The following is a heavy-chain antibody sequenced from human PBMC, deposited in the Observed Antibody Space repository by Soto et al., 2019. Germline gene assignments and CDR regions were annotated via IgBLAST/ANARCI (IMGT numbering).Heavy chain of an antibody. D-gene: IGHD5-12*01. CDR1: GCTFSNYG. CDR2: IWYDGSNK. CDR3: AREGKDIVATIRPYYFDY. V-gene: IGHV3-33*01. J-gene: IGHJ4*02. Sequence: GGSLRLSCAASGCTFSNYGMHWVRQAPGKGLEWVAVIWYDGSNKYYADSVKGRFTISRDNSKNTLSLQMNSLRAEDTAVYYCAREGKDIVATIRPYYFDYWGQGT.